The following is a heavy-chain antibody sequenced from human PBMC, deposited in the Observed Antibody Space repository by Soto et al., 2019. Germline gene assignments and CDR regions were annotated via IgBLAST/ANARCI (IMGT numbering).Heavy chain of an antibody. J-gene: IGHJ3*01. D-gene: IGHD3-16*02. V-gene: IGHV1-8*01. CDR2: MNPSGRNT. CDR3: ARYRTKVPVAFDV. Sequence: QVQLVQSGAEVKKPGASVQVSCKASGLAFPIDDIIWVRQTIGQGLEFMGWMNPSGRNTGYTQKFQGIATFTWNTPTNTAYIDLSGLRSEDTAVYYCARYRTKVPVAFDVWGQGTMVTVSS. CDR1: GLAFPIDD.